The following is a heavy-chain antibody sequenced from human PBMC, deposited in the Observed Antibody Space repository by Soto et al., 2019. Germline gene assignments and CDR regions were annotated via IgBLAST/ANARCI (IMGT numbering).Heavy chain of an antibody. V-gene: IGHV3-53*01. D-gene: IGHD3-10*02. CDR2: LYPGGST. J-gene: IGHJ3*02. CDR1: EFAVSHNF. Sequence: EVQVVESGGELIQPGGSLRLSCAASEFAVSHNFMSWVRQAPGKGLEWVSLLYPGGSTYYADSVTGRFTISRDNSKNTLYLQMNSLKAEDTAVYYCASRDRGVRAFDIWGQGTMVTVSS. CDR3: ASRDRGVRAFDI.